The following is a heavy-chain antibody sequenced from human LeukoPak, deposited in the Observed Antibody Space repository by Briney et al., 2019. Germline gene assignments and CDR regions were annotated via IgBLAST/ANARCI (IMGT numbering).Heavy chain of an antibody. Sequence: GGSLRLSCAASGFTFSYYVMSWFRQAPGKGLEWVSAISSGGGNTDYADSVKGRFTISRDNAKNSLYLQMNSLRAEDTALYYCAKDLMRRYFYYMDVWGKGTTVTISS. CDR1: GFTFSYYV. V-gene: IGHV3-23*01. CDR3: AKDLMRRYFYYMDV. CDR2: ISSGGGNT. D-gene: IGHD3-9*01. J-gene: IGHJ6*03.